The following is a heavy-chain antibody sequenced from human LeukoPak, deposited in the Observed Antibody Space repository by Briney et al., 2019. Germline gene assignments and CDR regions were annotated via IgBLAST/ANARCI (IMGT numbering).Heavy chain of an antibody. CDR3: ARDYGYGVTVMISDDY. J-gene: IGHJ4*02. D-gene: IGHD5-12*01. V-gene: IGHV1-18*01. CDR2: ISDYNGNT. Sequence: ASVKVSCKASGYTSNRYGITWVRQAPGQGLEWMGWISDYNGNTNYAQKLQGRVTMTTDTSTSTAYMELRSLRSDDTAMYYCARDYGYGVTVMISDDYWGQGTLVTVSS. CDR1: GYTSNRYG.